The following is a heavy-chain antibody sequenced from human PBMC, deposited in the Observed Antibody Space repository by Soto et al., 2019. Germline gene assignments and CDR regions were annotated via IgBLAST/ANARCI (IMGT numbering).Heavy chain of an antibody. J-gene: IGHJ6*02. CDR2: ISSSSSYI. CDR3: ARDPLYCSSNSPCYYYGMAV. CDR1: GFTFSSYS. V-gene: IGHV3-21*01. D-gene: IGHD2-2*01. Sequence: PGGSLRLSCAASGFTFSSYSMNWVRQAPGKGLEWVSSISSSSSYIYYADSVKGRFTISRDNAKNSLYLQMNSLRAEDTAVYYCARDPLYCSSNSPCYYYGMAVWGQGTTVTVSS.